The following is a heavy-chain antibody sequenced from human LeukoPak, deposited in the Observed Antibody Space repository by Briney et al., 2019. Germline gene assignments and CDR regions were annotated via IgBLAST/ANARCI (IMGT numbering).Heavy chain of an antibody. Sequence: PGGSLRLSCAASGFTFSSYAMSWIRQPPGKGLEWIGEINHSGSTNYNPSLKSRVTISVDTSKNQFSLKLSSVTAADTAVYYCARGRIVVVPAASKRGGYWFDPWGQGTLVTVSS. D-gene: IGHD2-2*01. CDR2: INHSGST. CDR1: GFTFSSYA. V-gene: IGHV4-34*01. J-gene: IGHJ5*02. CDR3: ARGRIVVVPAASKRGGYWFDP.